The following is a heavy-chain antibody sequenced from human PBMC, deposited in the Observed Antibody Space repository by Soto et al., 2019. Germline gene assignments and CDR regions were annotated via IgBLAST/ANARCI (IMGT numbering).Heavy chain of an antibody. CDR2: ISSGGTTT. CDR3: AKDLPTIFGVVIIRGYDAFDI. V-gene: IGHV3-23*01. J-gene: IGHJ3*02. Sequence: GGSLRLSCTASGFSFSTHAMSWVRQAPGKGLEWVSSISSGGTTTFYAASVEGRFTISRDKSKNTLYLQMNSLRADDTAVYYCAKDLPTIFGVVIIRGYDAFDIWGQGTMVTVSS. CDR1: GFSFSTHA. D-gene: IGHD3-3*01.